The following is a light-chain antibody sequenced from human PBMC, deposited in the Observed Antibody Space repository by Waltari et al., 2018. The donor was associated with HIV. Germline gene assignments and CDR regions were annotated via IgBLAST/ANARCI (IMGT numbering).Light chain of an antibody. CDR2: YAS. J-gene: IGKJ1*01. Sequence: DIQMTQSQSSLSASVGDRVTITCRASQSISIFLSWYQQKPGKAPNLLIYYASTFQSGVPSGFRGSGSETNFTLTISSLQPEDFATYYCQQSYDTPRTFGQGTKVDIK. CDR1: QSISIF. CDR3: QQSYDTPRT. V-gene: IGKV1-39*01.